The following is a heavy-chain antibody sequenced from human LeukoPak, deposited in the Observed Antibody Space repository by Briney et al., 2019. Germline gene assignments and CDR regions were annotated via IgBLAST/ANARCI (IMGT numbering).Heavy chain of an antibody. V-gene: IGHV1-18*01. CDR2: ISAYNGNT. CDR3: ARDLVGATFFDY. CDR1: GYTFTSYG. J-gene: IGHJ4*02. Sequence: ASVKASCKASGYTFTSYGISWVRQAPGQGLEWMGWISAYNGNTNYAQKLQGRVTMTTDTSTSTAYMELRSLRSDDTAVYYCARDLVGATFFDYWGQGTLVTVSS. D-gene: IGHD1-26*01.